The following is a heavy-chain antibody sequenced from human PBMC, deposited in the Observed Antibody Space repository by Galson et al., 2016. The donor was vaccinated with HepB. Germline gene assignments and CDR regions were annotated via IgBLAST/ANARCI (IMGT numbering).Heavy chain of an antibody. Sequence: SLRLSCAASGFTFDSYAMSWVRQAPGKGLEWVSYISSSGSTIYYADSVKGRFTISRDNAKNSLYLQLNSLRAEDTAVYYCARNDFWSGSHFDYWGLGTLVTVSS. V-gene: IGHV3-48*03. CDR1: GFTFDSYA. CDR3: ARNDFWSGSHFDY. D-gene: IGHD3-3*01. J-gene: IGHJ4*02. CDR2: ISSSGSTI.